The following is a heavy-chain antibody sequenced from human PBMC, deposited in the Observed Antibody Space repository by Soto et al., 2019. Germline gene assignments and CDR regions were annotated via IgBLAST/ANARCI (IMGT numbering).Heavy chain of an antibody. J-gene: IGHJ6*04. D-gene: IGHD5-18*01. CDR1: GYTFTSYD. CDR3: ARATGYLLPYYYYGMDV. Sequence: QVQLVQSGAEVKKPGASVKVSCKASGYTFTSYDINWVRQATGQGLEWMGWMNPNSGNTGYAQKFQGRVTMTRNTSISTAYMELSSLRSEDTAVYYCARATGYLLPYYYYGMDVCGKGTTVTVSS. V-gene: IGHV1-8*01. CDR2: MNPNSGNT.